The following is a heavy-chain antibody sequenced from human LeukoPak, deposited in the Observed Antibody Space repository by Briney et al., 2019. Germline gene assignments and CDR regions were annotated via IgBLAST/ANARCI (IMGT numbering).Heavy chain of an antibody. D-gene: IGHD5-12*01. Sequence: PGGSLRLSCAASGFTFSSYAMSWVRQAPGKGLEWVSAISGSGGSTYYADSVKGRFTISRDNSKNTLYLQMNSLRAEDTAVYYCARDYRGYDSNDLDYWGQGTLVTVSS. J-gene: IGHJ4*02. V-gene: IGHV3-23*01. CDR2: ISGSGGST. CDR1: GFTFSSYA. CDR3: ARDYRGYDSNDLDY.